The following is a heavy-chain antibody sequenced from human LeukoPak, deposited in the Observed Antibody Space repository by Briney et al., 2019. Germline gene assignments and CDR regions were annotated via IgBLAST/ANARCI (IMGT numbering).Heavy chain of an antibody. V-gene: IGHV4-59*01. CDR1: GGSISSYY. CDR2: IYYSGST. J-gene: IGHJ6*02. D-gene: IGHD5-12*01. CDR3: ARDPTPLYSGYGKDYYYGMDV. Sequence: SETLSLACTVSGGSISSYYWSWIRQPPGKGLEWIGYIYYSGSTNYNPSPKSRVTISVDTSKNQFSLKLSSVTAADTAVYYCARDPTPLYSGYGKDYYYGMDVWGQGTTVTVSS.